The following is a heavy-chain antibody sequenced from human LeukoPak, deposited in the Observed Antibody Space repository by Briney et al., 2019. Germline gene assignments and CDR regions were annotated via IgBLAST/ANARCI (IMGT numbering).Heavy chain of an antibody. CDR2: ISYDGSNK. CDR3: AKDPHPIRGYYFDY. Sequence: GSLLLSCAASGFTFSSYGMHWVRPAPGKGLEWAAVISYDGSNKYYADSVKGRFTISRDNSKNTLYLQMNSLRAEDTAVYYCAKDPHPIRGYYFDYWGRGTLVTVSS. V-gene: IGHV3-30*18. J-gene: IGHJ4*02. D-gene: IGHD5-12*01. CDR1: GFTFSSYG.